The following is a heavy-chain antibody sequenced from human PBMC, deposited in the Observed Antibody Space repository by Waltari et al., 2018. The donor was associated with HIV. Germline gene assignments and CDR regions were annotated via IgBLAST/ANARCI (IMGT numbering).Heavy chain of an antibody. CDR1: VFTVSSNN. D-gene: IGHD5-12*01. V-gene: IGHV3-53*01. CDR3: ARDPEMATKWGY. CDR2: IYSGGST. J-gene: IGHJ4*02. Sequence: EVQLVESGGGLIQPGGSLRLSCAASVFTVSSNNISWVRQAPGKGLEWVSVIYSGGSTYYADSVKGRFTISRDNSKNTLYLQMNSLRAEDTAVYYCARDPEMATKWGYWGQGTLVTVSS.